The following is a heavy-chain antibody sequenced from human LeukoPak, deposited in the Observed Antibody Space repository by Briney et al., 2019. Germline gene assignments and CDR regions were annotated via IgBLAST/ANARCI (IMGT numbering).Heavy chain of an antibody. D-gene: IGHD6-13*01. CDR3: AREERTGYSSSWSTGLDY. CDR2: TYYRSKWYN. J-gene: IGHJ4*02. V-gene: IGHV6-1*01. CDR1: GDSVSSNSAA. Sequence: SQTLSLTCAISGDSVSSNSAAWNWIRQSPSRGLEWLGRTYYRSKWYNDYAVSVKSRITITPDTSKNQFSLQLNPVTPEDTAVYYCAREERTGYSSSWSTGLDYWGQGTLVTVSS.